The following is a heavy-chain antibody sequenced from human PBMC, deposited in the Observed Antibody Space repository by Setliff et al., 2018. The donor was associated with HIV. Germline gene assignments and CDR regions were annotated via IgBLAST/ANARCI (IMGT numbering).Heavy chain of an antibody. CDR3: ARGVAINYYGSGSYLGH. J-gene: IGHJ4*02. D-gene: IGHD3-10*01. CDR2: IIPMFGRV. Sequence: KVSCKASGGTGGSFSRNAISWVRQAPGQGLEWMGGIIPMFGRVNYAQKLQGRVTITADESTNTAYMELSSLRAEDTAVYFCARGVAINYYGSGSYLGHWGQGTLVTVS. V-gene: IGHV1-69*01. CDR1: GGTGGSFSRNA.